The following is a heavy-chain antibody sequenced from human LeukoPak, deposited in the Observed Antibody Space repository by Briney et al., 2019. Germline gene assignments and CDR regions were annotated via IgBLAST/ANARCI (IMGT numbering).Heavy chain of an antibody. V-gene: IGHV1-2*02. CDR1: GYTFTGYY. Sequence: ASVTVSCTASGYTFTGYYMHWVRQAPGQGLEWMGWINPNSGGTNYAQKFQGRVTMTRDTSISTAYMDLSRLRPDDTAVYYCARVGIAAAIADYWGQGTVVTVSS. J-gene: IGHJ4*02. CDR2: INPNSGGT. D-gene: IGHD6-13*01. CDR3: ARVGIAAAIADY.